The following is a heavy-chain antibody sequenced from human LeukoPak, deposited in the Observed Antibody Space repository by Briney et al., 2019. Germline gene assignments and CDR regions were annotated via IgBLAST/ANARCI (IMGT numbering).Heavy chain of an antibody. V-gene: IGHV4-34*01. J-gene: IGHJ3*02. CDR2: INHSGST. Sequence: SETLSLTCAVYGGSFSGYYWSWIRQPPGKGLEWIGEINHSGSTNYNPSLKSRVTISVDTSKNQFSLKLSSVTAADTAVYYCARGGDIVVVPAAILRAFDIWGQGTMATVSS. D-gene: IGHD2-2*02. CDR1: GGSFSGYY. CDR3: ARGGDIVVVPAAILRAFDI.